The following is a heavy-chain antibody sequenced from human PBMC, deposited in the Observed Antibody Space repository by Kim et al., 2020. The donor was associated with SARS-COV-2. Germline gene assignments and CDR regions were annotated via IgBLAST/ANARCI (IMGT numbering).Heavy chain of an antibody. CDR3: AIITMIVAFDP. CDR2: T. D-gene: IGHD3-22*01. J-gene: IGHJ5*02. Sequence: TNYNPSLKSRVTISVDTSKNQFSLKLSSVTAADTAVYYCAIITMIVAFDPWGQGTLVTVSS. V-gene: IGHV4-34*01.